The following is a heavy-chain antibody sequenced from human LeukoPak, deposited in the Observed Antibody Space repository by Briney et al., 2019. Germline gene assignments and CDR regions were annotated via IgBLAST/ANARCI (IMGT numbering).Heavy chain of an antibody. CDR1: GLTVSSNY. CDR2: IYRGGST. D-gene: IGHD6-19*01. Sequence: GGSLRLSCAASGLTVSSNYMSWVRQARGKGLEWVSTIYRGGSTSYADSVKGRFTISRDNSKNTPYLQMNSLRAEDTAVYYCAGELGSSGHGYWGQGTLVTVSS. CDR3: AGELGSSGHGY. J-gene: IGHJ4*02. V-gene: IGHV3-53*01.